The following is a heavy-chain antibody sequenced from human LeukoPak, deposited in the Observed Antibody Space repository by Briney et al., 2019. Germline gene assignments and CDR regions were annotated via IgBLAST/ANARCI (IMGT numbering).Heavy chain of an antibody. CDR1: GYTFTGYY. D-gene: IGHD1-26*01. V-gene: IGHV1-2*02. Sequence: ASVKVSCKASGYTFTGYYMHWVRQAPGQGLEWMGWINPNSGGTNYAQKFQGRVTMTRDTSISTAYIELSRLRSDDTAVYYCARPTIVGARGELTGFDYWGQGTLVTVSS. CDR3: ARPTIVGARGELTGFDY. J-gene: IGHJ4*02. CDR2: INPNSGGT.